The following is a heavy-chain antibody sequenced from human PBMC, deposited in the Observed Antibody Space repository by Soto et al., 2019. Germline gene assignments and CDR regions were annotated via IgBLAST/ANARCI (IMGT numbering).Heavy chain of an antibody. D-gene: IGHD6-13*01. CDR2: IYPGDSDT. V-gene: IGHV5-51*01. CDR1: GYSFTSYW. Sequence: PGESLKISCKGSGYSFTSYWIGWVRQMPGKGLEWMGIIYPGDSDTRYSPSFQGQVAISADKSISTAYLQWSSLKASDTAMYYCARTSAAGKYYYGMDVWGQGTTVTVSS. CDR3: ARTSAAGKYYYGMDV. J-gene: IGHJ6*02.